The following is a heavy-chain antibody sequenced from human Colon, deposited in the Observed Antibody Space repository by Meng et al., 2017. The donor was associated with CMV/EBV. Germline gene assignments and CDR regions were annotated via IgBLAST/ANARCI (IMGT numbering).Heavy chain of an antibody. CDR1: T. V-gene: IGHV3-23*01. D-gene: IGHD3-22*01. CDR2: ISGSGGTT. CDR3: AKDVGSSYYFSSVQQQSALDS. Sequence: TMNWVRQAPGKGLEWVSGISGSGGTTYYADSVKGRFTISRDNSKNTLYLQMNSLRVDDTAVYYCAKDVGSSYYFSSVQQQSALDSWGQGILVTVSS. J-gene: IGHJ4*02.